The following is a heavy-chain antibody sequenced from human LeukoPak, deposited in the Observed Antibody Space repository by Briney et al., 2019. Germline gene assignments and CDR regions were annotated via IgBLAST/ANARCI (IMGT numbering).Heavy chain of an antibody. CDR1: GFTFSSYV. J-gene: IGHJ4*02. CDR3: AKGSGSARPYYLNY. CDR2: MSGPGGGT. D-gene: IGHD6-25*01. Sequence: PGGSLRLSCAASGFTFSSYVMSWVRQTPGKGLEWVSAMSGPGGGTYYADSVKGRFTISRDNFKDTLYLQMNSLRADDTAIYFCAKGSGSARPYYLNYWGQGTLVTVSS. V-gene: IGHV3-23*01.